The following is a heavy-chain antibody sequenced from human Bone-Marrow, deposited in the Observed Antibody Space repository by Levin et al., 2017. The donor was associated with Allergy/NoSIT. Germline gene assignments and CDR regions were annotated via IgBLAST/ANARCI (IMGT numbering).Heavy chain of an antibody. Sequence: AGGSLRLSCAVSGFTLNNAWINWVRQAPGKGLEWVGRFKGKTDGGTTDYAAPVKGRFTISRDDSKNMLYLQMNSLKTEDTAVYYCSTVRYCTSGVCYARFYYYYGMDVWGQGTTVTVSS. CDR2: FKGKTDGGTT. V-gene: IGHV3-15*07. CDR1: GFTLNNAW. CDR3: STVRYCTSGVCYARFYYYYGMDV. D-gene: IGHD2-8*01. J-gene: IGHJ6*02.